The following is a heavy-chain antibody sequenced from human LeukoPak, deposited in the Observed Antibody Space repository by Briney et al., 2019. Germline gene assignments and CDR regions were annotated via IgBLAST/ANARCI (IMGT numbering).Heavy chain of an antibody. Sequence: ASVKVSCKASGYTFPSYGISWVRQAPGQGLEWMGWISAYNSNTNYAQNLQGGVTMTTDTSTSTAYMELRSLRSDDTAVYYCARDGLTYGSTDTWGQGTLVTVSS. J-gene: IGHJ5*02. V-gene: IGHV1-18*01. CDR2: ISAYNSNT. D-gene: IGHD3-10*01. CDR1: GYTFPSYG. CDR3: ARDGLTYGSTDT.